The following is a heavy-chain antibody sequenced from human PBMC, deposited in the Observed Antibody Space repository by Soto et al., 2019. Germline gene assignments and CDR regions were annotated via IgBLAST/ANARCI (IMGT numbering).Heavy chain of an antibody. J-gene: IGHJ4*02. CDR3: ARVQRRWELDRHTFGY. V-gene: IGHV3-30-3*01. D-gene: IGHD1-26*01. Sequence: RRISKEQGKGLEWVAVISYDGSNKYYADSVKGRFTISRDNSKNTLYLQMNSLRAEDTAVYYCARVQRRWELDRHTFGYWGQRTLVSVSS. CDR2: ISYDGSNK.